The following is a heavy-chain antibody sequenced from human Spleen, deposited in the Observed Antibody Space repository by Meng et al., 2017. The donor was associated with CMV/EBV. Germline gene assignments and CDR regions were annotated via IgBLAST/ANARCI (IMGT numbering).Heavy chain of an antibody. D-gene: IGHD1-1*01. CDR1: GFTFDDYG. CDR2: INWNGGST. Sequence: LSLTCAASGFTFDDYGMSWVRQAPGKGLEWVSGINWNGGSTGYADSVKGRFTISRDNAKNSLYLQMNSLRAEDTALYYCARDWSGTPASWGQGTLVTVSS. J-gene: IGHJ4*02. V-gene: IGHV3-20*04. CDR3: ARDWSGTPAS.